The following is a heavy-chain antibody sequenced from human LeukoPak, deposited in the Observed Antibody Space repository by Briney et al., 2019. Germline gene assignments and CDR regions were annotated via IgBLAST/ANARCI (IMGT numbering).Heavy chain of an antibody. J-gene: IGHJ3*02. CDR3: AKETVVVPAARSAFDI. CDR2: IYYSGST. D-gene: IGHD2-2*01. V-gene: IGHV4-31*03. CDR1: GGSISSGGYY. Sequence: SETLSLTCTVSGGSISSGGYYWSWIRQHPGKGLEWIGYIYYSGSTYYNPSLKSRVTISVDTSKNQFSLKLSSVTAADTAVYYCAKETVVVPAARSAFDIWGQGTMVTVSS.